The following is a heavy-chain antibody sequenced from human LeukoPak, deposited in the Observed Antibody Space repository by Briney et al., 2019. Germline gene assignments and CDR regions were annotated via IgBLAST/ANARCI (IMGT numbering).Heavy chain of an antibody. CDR2: ISSSSSTM. D-gene: IGHD4-17*01. V-gene: IGHV3-48*01. CDR1: GFTFSSYS. CDR3: ARDRGKGTTTWFDP. J-gene: IGHJ5*02. Sequence: GGSLRLSCAASGFTFSSYSMNWVRQAPGKGLEWVSYISSSSSTMYYADSVKGRFTISRDNAKNSLYLQMNSLRAEDTAVYYCARDRGKGTTTWFDPWGQGTLVTVSS.